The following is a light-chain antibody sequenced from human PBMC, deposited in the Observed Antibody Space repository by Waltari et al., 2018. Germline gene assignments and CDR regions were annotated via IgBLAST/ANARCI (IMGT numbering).Light chain of an antibody. V-gene: IGLV3-25*03. Sequence: SDELTQPPSVSVSPGQTARITCSGEILSKEYAYWYQHKPGQAPVLVIYKDSERPSGIPDRFSGSSPGTTVTLTISAVQAEDEAAYYCQSTDASETFVFGTGTTVTVL. J-gene: IGLJ1*01. CDR2: KDS. CDR1: ILSKEY. CDR3: QSTDASETFV.